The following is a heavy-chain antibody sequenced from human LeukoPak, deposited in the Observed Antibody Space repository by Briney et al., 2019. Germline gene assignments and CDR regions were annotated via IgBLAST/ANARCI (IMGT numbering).Heavy chain of an antibody. D-gene: IGHD3-22*01. CDR3: ARAPMYYYDSSGYYRDAFDI. J-gene: IGHJ3*02. CDR2: IYTSGST. Sequence: PSQTLSLTCTVSGGSISSGSYYWSWIRQPAGKGLEWIGRIYTSGSTNYNPSLKSRVTISVDTSKNQFSLKLSSVTAADTAVYYCARAPMYYYDSSGYYRDAFDIWGQGTMVTVSS. V-gene: IGHV4-61*02. CDR1: GGSISSGSYY.